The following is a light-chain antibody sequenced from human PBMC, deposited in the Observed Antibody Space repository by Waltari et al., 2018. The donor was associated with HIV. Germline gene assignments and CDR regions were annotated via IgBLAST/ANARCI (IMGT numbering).Light chain of an antibody. J-gene: IGLJ3*02. V-gene: IGLV2-14*03. CDR2: EVS. CDR3: SSFTSQGSLM. Sequence: TQPASVSGSPGQSITISCTGTTGDIGFYNHVSWYQQHPGKAPKLMIYEVSNRPSGVSSRFSGSRSGVTASLTISGLQAEDEADYFCSSFTSQGSLMFGGGTKLTVL. CDR1: TGDIGFYNH.